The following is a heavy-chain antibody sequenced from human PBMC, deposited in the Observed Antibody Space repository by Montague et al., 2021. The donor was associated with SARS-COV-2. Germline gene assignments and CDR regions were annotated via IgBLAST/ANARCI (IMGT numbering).Heavy chain of an antibody. V-gene: IGHV4-59*11. Sequence: SETLSLTCTVSSGSISSHYWSWIRQPPGKGLEWIGYVNHGGSTNYNPSLKSRVSISLDTSKNQFSLRLNSVTAADTAVYYCARAVTTGIDWFDPWGQGTLVIVSS. CDR1: SGSISSHY. CDR3: ARAVTTGIDWFDP. J-gene: IGHJ5*02. CDR2: VNHGGST. D-gene: IGHD4-17*01.